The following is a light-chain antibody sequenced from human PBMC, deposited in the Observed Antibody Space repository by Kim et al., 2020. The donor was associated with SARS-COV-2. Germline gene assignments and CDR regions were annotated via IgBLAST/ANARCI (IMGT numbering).Light chain of an antibody. CDR1: QSVSNSY. CDR2: GAS. J-gene: IGKJ2*01. Sequence: EVVLTRSPGTLSLSPGERATLSCRASQSVSNSYLAWYQQNHGQAPRLLIYGASSRVTGIPDRFSGSGSGTDFTLTISRLEPEDFAVYYCQQYGSSPYTFGKGTKLEI. CDR3: QQYGSSPYT. V-gene: IGKV3-20*01.